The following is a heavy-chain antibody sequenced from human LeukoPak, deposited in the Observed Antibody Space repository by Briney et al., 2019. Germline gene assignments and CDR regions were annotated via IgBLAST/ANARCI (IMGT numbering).Heavy chain of an antibody. CDR2: IYTSGST. D-gene: IGHD2-2*01. J-gene: IGHJ3*02. V-gene: IGHV4-4*07. CDR3: ARGRCSSTSCYALNAFDI. Sequence: SETLSLTCTVSGGSISSYYWSWIRQPAAKVLEWIGRIYTSGSTNYNPSLKSRVTMSVDTSKNQSSLKLSSVTAAHTAVYYCARGRCSSTSCYALNAFDIWGQGTMVTVSS. CDR1: GGSISSYY.